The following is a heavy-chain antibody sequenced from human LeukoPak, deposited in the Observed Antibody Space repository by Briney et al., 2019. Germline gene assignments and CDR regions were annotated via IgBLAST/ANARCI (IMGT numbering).Heavy chain of an antibody. CDR1: GFTFSSYT. CDR2: IDRSGST. V-gene: IGHV4-34*01. CDR3: ARGSATGLAY. J-gene: IGHJ4*02. D-gene: IGHD1-1*01. Sequence: GSLRLSCAASGFTFSSYTMNWVRQPPGKGLEWIGEIDRSGSTNYNPALKSRLTISVDTSKNQFSLKLRSVTAADTAVYYCARGSATGLAYWGQGNLVTVSS.